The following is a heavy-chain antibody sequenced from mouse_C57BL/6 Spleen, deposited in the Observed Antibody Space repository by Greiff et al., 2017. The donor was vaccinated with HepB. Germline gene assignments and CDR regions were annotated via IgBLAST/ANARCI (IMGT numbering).Heavy chain of an antibody. D-gene: IGHD1-1*01. CDR1: GYTFTNYW. Sequence: VKLMESGAELVRPGTSVKMSCKASGYTFTNYWIGWAKQRPGHGLEWIGDIYPGGGYTNYNEKFKGKATLTADKSSSTAYMQFSSLTSEDSAIYYCARSGPNYYGSSYSYYFDYWGQGTTLTVSS. J-gene: IGHJ2*01. CDR3: ARSGPNYYGSSYSYYFDY. CDR2: IYPGGGYT. V-gene: IGHV1-63*01.